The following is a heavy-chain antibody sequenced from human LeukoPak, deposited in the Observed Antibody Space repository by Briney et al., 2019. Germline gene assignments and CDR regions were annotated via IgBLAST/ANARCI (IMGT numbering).Heavy chain of an antibody. V-gene: IGHV4-4*02. D-gene: IGHD3-10*01. CDR2: IFYSGST. CDR1: GGSISSSNW. Sequence: PSETLSLTCAVSGGSISSSNWWSWVRQPPGKGLEWIGEIFYSGSTNYNPSLKSRIIISVDTSKSQFSLKLSSVTAADTAIYYCARGGYYGSGNDFRFDPWGQGTLVTVSS. CDR3: ARGGYYGSGNDFRFDP. J-gene: IGHJ5*02.